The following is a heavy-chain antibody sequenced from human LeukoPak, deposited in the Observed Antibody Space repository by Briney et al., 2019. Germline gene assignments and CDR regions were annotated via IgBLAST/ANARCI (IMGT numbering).Heavy chain of an antibody. V-gene: IGHV3-7*03. CDR3: ARGMYDFWSGYYHWFDP. Sequence: GGSLRLSCAASGFTVSSNYMSWVRQAPGKGLEWVANIKQDGSEKYYVDSVKGRFTISRDNAKNSLYLQMNSLRAEDTAVYYCARGMYDFWSGYYHWFDPWGQGTLVTVSS. CDR2: IKQDGSEK. D-gene: IGHD3-3*01. J-gene: IGHJ5*02. CDR1: GFTVSSNY.